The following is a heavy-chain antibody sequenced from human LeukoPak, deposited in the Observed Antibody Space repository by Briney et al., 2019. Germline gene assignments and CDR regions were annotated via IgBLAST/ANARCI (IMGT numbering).Heavy chain of an antibody. J-gene: IGHJ4*02. CDR2: IYYTGST. D-gene: IGHD3-10*01. V-gene: IGHV4-59*01. CDR3: ARGLWFGELLGY. Sequence: PSETLSLTCTVSGGSITNYFWIWIRQPPGKGLEWVGYIYYTGSTTYSPSLKSRVTISVDTSRNQFSLRLTSVTAADTAVYYCARGLWFGELLGYWGQGALVTVSS. CDR1: GGSITNYF.